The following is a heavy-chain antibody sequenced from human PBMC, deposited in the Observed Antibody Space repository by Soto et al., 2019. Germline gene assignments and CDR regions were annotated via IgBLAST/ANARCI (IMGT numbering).Heavy chain of an antibody. CDR1: GFTFSSYS. J-gene: IGHJ3*02. CDR2: ISSSSSYI. D-gene: IGHD3-22*01. V-gene: IGHV3-21*01. Sequence: GSLRLSCAASGFTFSSYSMNWVRQAPGKGLEWVSSISSSSSYIYYADSVKGRFTISRDNAKNSLYLQMNSLRAEDTAVYYCARTYYYDSSGYYYAFDIWGQGTMVTVSS. CDR3: ARTYYYDSSGYYYAFDI.